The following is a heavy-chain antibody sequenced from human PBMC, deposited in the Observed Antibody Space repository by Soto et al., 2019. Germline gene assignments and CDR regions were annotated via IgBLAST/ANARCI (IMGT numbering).Heavy chain of an antibody. CDR1: GFTFDDYA. J-gene: IGHJ4*02. CDR2: ISWNSGSI. CDR3: AKDRGLVLSFYFDY. V-gene: IGHV3-9*01. Sequence: EVQLVESGGGLVQPGRSLRLSCAASGFTFDDYAMHWVRQAPGKGLEWVSGISWNSGSIGYAHSVKGRFTISRDNAKNSLYLQMNSLRAEDTALYYCAKDRGLVLSFYFDYWGQGTLVTVSS. D-gene: IGHD6-19*01.